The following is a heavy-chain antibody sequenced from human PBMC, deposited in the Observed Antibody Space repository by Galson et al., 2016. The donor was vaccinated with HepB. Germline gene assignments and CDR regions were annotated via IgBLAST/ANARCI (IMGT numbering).Heavy chain of an antibody. D-gene: IGHD4-17*01. CDR1: GYTFSGFY. CDR2: INPNSGVT. J-gene: IGHJ4*02. CDR3: AREAKPYGDIDS. Sequence: SVKVSCKASGYTFSGFYIHWVRQAPGLGLEWMGWINPNSGVTTYAQKFQGRVTMTRDTSISTVYMELSSLRSDDTAMYYCAREAKPYGDIDSWGQGTLVTVSS. V-gene: IGHV1-2*02.